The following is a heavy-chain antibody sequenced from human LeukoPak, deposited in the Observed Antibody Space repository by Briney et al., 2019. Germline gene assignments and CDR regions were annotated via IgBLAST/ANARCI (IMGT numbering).Heavy chain of an antibody. CDR2: IRSKANSYAP. CDR3: SVVVIATNY. V-gene: IGHV3-73*01. CDR1: GFTFRGSA. Sequence: GGSLRLSCAASGFTFRGSAMHWVRQASGKGLAWVGRIRSKANSYAPAYAASVKGRFTISRDDSKNTAYLQMNSLKTEDTAVYYCSVVVIATNYWGQGTLVTVSS. J-gene: IGHJ4*02. D-gene: IGHD3-22*01.